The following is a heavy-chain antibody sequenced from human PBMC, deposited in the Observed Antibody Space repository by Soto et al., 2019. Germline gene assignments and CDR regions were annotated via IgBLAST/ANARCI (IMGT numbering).Heavy chain of an antibody. V-gene: IGHV3-30-3*01. CDR2: ISFDGANT. D-gene: IGHD3-10*01. CDR3: ARDGYNRGGFDY. CDR1: GFTFSSYN. Sequence: SLRLSCIASGFTFSSYNMHWVRQAPGEGLEWVAVISFDGANTFYADSVKGRFTISRDISRDTLYLQMSSLRDEDTAMYFCARDGYNRGGFDYWGQGTQVTVSS. J-gene: IGHJ4*02.